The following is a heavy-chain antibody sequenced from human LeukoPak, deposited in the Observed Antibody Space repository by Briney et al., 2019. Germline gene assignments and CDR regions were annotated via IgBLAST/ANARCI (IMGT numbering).Heavy chain of an antibody. CDR2: ITGSGSTI. CDR1: GFTFSDYY. V-gene: IGHV3-11*01. D-gene: IGHD3-10*01. J-gene: IGHJ4*02. Sequence: GGSLRLSCAASGFTFSDYYMSWIRQAPGKGLELVSYITGSGSTIYYADSVKGRFTISRDNAKNSLYLQMNSLRAEDTAVYYCTGNYYGSGSYADFDYWGQGTLVTVSS. CDR3: TGNYYGSGSYADFDY.